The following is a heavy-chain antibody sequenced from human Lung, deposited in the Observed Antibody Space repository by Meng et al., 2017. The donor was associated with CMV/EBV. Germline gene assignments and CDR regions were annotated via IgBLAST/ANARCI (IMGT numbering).Heavy chain of an antibody. D-gene: IGHD1-26*01. Sequence: GEXXKISCKGSGYSFTSYWIGWVRQMPGKGLEWMGIIYPGDSDTRYSPPFQGQVTISADKSISTAYLQWSSLKASDTAMYYCAVAPGWELLGWFDPWGQGXLVTVSS. V-gene: IGHV5-51*01. J-gene: IGHJ5*02. CDR1: GYSFTSYW. CDR3: AVAPGWELLGWFDP. CDR2: IYPGDSDT.